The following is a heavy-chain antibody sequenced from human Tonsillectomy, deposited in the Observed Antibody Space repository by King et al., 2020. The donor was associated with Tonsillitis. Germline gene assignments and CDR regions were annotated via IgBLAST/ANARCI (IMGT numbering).Heavy chain of an antibody. V-gene: IGHV1-46*01. J-gene: IGHJ5*02. CDR3: ARGRCSSTSCYQFWFDP. CDR2: INPSGGST. D-gene: IGHD2-2*01. Sequence: VQLVESGAEVMKPGASVKVSCKASGYIFISYYIHWVRQAPGQGLEWMGIINPSGGSTNYAQKFQGRVTMTRDTSTSTVYMELSSLRSEDTAVYYCARGRCSSTSCYQFWFDPWGQGTLVTVSS. CDR1: GYIFISYY.